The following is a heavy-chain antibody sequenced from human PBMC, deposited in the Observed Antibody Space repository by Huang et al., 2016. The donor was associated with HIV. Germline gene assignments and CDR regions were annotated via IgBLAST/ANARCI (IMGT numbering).Heavy chain of an antibody. J-gene: IGHJ6*02. CDR3: ARHGRVAGHYYNNMDV. CDR2: IFYCGNT. Sequence: LQLQESGPGLVKSSETLSLICTVSGGSISSRSYYWGWIRQPPGKGPEGIGSIFYCGNTSYNPPLKSRVTISVDTSKNQFSLKVNAVTAADTAVYYCARHGRVAGHYYNNMDVWGRGTTVTVSS. D-gene: IGHD6-19*01. V-gene: IGHV4-39*01. CDR1: GGSISSRSYY.